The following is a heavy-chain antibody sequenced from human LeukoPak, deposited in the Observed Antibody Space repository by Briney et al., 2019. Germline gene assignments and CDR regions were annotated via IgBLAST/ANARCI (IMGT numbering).Heavy chain of an antibody. J-gene: IGHJ6*04. CDR1: GFTFSDHY. D-gene: IGHD3-10*01. CDR2: ISRGGDSM. V-gene: IGHV3-11*01. CDR3: AKDLDYYASRSPSLDV. Sequence: GGSLRLSCAASGFTFSDHYMTWIRQAPGKGLEWVSYISRGGDSMYYADSVKGRFTISRDNGKNSLYLQMNSLRPEDTAVYYCAKDLDYYASRSPSLDVWGKGTTVTISS.